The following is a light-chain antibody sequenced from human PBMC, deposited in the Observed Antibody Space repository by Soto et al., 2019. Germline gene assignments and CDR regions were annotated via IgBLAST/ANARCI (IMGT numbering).Light chain of an antibody. CDR3: PLSYSTPRT. Sequence: DIQMTQSPSSLSASVGDRATITCRASQSINSYLNWYQQKPGKAPKLLIYAASSLQSGVPSRFGGSGSGTDFTPTISSLQPEDCATYYCPLSYSTPRTFGQGTKADIK. CDR2: AAS. V-gene: IGKV1-39*01. CDR1: QSINSY. J-gene: IGKJ1*01.